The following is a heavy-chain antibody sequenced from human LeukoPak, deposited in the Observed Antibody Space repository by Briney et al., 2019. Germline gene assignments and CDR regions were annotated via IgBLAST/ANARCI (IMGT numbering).Heavy chain of an antibody. CDR3: ATLLGSGKASGY. D-gene: IGHD6-19*01. Sequence: ASVKVSCKASGYTFTSYYMHWVRQAPGQGLEWMGIINPSGGSTSYAQKFQGRVTMTEDTSTDTAYMELSSLRSEDTAVYYCATLLGSGKASGYWGQGTLVTVSS. CDR2: INPSGGST. V-gene: IGHV1-46*01. CDR1: GYTFTSYY. J-gene: IGHJ4*02.